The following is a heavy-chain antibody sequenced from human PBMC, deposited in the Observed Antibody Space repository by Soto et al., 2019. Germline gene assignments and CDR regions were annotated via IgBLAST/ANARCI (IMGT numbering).Heavy chain of an antibody. D-gene: IGHD3-22*01. CDR2: IYWDDDK. V-gene: IGHV2-5*02. Sequence: QITLTESGPTLVKPTQPLTLTCTFSGFSLSTSGVAEGWIRQPPGKALEWLALIYWDDDKRYNPSLKTRLTATKDSSKSQVFLSMPNIGPVDTATYFCAHRAHYYDTSDFFFPVWDYWGQGALVTVSS. CDR1: GFSLSTSGVA. J-gene: IGHJ4*02. CDR3: AHRAHYYDTSDFFFPVWDY.